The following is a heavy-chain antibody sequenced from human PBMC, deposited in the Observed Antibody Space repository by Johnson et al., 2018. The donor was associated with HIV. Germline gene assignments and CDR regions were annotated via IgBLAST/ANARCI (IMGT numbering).Heavy chain of an antibody. CDR2: ISSDGSNK. CDR3: ARDVRWLPDAFDI. J-gene: IGHJ3*02. CDR1: GFSFSNYA. D-gene: IGHD5-24*01. Sequence: QEKLVESGGGVVQPGRSLRLSGAASGFSFSNYAMHWVRQAPGKGLEWVAVISSDGSNKYYADSVKGRFTISRDNSKNTLYLQMNSLRAEDTAVYYCARDVRWLPDAFDIWGQGTMVTVSS. V-gene: IGHV3-30-3*01.